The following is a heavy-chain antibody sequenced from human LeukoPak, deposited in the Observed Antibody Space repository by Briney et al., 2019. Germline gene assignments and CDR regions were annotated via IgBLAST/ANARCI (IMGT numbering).Heavy chain of an antibody. CDR1: GFTFSDYY. J-gene: IGHJ4*02. CDR2: ISSSSSYT. V-gene: IGHV3-11*03. Sequence: GGSLRLSCTASGFTFSDYYMSWIRQAPGKGLEWVSYISSSSSYTNYADSVKGRFTISRDNAKNSLYLQMNSLRAEDTAVYYCASRYGEGDWLFNYWGQGTLVTVSS. D-gene: IGHD3-10*01. CDR3: ASRYGEGDWLFNY.